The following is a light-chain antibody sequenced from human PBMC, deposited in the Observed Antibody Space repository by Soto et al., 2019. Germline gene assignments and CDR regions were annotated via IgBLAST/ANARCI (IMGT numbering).Light chain of an antibody. V-gene: IGLV2-8*01. CDR1: SSDVGGYHY. Sequence: QSALTQPPSASGSPGQSVTISCTGTSSDVGGYHYVSWYQQHPGKAPKLIIYEVTKRPSGVPDRFSGSKSGNTASLTVSGLLAEDEADYYCSSHAGISNVVFGGGTKLTVL. CDR3: SSHAGISNVV. CDR2: EVT. J-gene: IGLJ3*02.